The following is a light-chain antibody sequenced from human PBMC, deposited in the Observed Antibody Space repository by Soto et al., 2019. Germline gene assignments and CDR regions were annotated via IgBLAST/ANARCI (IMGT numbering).Light chain of an antibody. CDR1: QNISPW. Sequence: DIQMTQSPSTLSASVGDRVTITCRARQNISPWLAWYQQKPGKAPKILIYKSSSLESGVPSRFSGSDSGTEFTLTINSLQPDDFATYYCQQYKTYSRTFGQGTKLEIK. CDR2: KSS. V-gene: IGKV1-5*03. CDR3: QQYKTYSRT. J-gene: IGKJ2*01.